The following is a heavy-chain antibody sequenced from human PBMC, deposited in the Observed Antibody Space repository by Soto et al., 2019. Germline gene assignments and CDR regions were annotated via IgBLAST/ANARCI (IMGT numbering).Heavy chain of an antibody. Sequence: EVQLLESGGALVQPGGSLRLSCAASGFTFSGYAMTWVRQAPGKGFEWVSSTGGNGVATYYADSVTGRFTISRDNSKNTLYLQMDSLRAEDTAVYYCAKDSPFSGTGRLAFDYWCQGTLVTVSS. CDR2: TGGNGVAT. J-gene: IGHJ4*02. D-gene: IGHD3-10*01. V-gene: IGHV3-23*01. CDR3: AKDSPFSGTGRLAFDY. CDR1: GFTFSGYA.